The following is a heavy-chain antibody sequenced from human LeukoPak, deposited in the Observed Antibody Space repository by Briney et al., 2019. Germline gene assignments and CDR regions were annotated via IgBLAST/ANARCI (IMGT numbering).Heavy chain of an antibody. CDR2: IYYSGST. CDR3: ATTDSSGYYPFDY. D-gene: IGHD3-22*01. V-gene: IGHV4-59*08. Sequence: EXLSLXXXXSGGSIXXYYWSWIRXPPGKGLEWIGYIYYSGSTNYNPSLKSRVTISVDTSKNQFSLKLSSVTAADTAVYYCATTDSSGYYPFDYWGQGTLVTVSS. CDR1: GGSIXXYY. J-gene: IGHJ4*02.